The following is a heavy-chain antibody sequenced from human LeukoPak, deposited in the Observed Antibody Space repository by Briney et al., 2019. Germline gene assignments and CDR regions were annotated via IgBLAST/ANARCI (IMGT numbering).Heavy chain of an antibody. CDR2: IKQDGSEK. CDR3: ARNPELGSDSTGYRAFDI. J-gene: IGHJ3*02. V-gene: IGHV3-7*01. CDR1: GFTFSTYW. Sequence: GGSLRLSCAASGFTFSTYWMTWVRQAPGKGLEWVANIKQDGSEKYYVDSVKGRFTISRDNAKNSLYLQMNSLRAEDTAVYYCARNPELGSDSTGYRAFDIWGQGITVTVSS. D-gene: IGHD3-22*01.